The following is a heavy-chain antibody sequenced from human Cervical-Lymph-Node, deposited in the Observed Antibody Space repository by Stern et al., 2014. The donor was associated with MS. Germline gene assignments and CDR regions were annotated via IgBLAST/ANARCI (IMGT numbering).Heavy chain of an antibody. CDR1: GFTFTTYW. CDR2: IKHDGSEE. J-gene: IGHJ2*01. Sequence: EVQLLESGGGLVQPGGSLRLSCAASGFTFTTYWMSWVRQAPRQGPEWEANIKHDGSEEYYVDSVKGRFTISRDDAKTSLYLQMDSLRAEDTAVYYCARNAYGDLSYWYFDLWGRGTLVTVSS. V-gene: IGHV3-7*01. D-gene: IGHD4-17*01. CDR3: ARNAYGDLSYWYFDL.